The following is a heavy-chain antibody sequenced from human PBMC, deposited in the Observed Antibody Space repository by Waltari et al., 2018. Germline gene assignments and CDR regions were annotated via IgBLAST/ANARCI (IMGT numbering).Heavy chain of an antibody. J-gene: IGHJ1*01. CDR3: ARGSPVWKLGVTRRKGNEYFQD. V-gene: IGHV4-34*01. Sequence: QVQLQQWGAGLLKPSETLPLTCGVSGGSFSVYHWSWIRQPPGKGLEWIGEITHTGSTNYNPTRKSRVTISVDTSKNQFSLSLRSVTAADTAVYYCARGSPVWKLGVTRRKGNEYFQDWGQGTLVTVSS. CDR2: ITHTGST. CDR1: GGSFSVYH. D-gene: IGHD1-26*01.